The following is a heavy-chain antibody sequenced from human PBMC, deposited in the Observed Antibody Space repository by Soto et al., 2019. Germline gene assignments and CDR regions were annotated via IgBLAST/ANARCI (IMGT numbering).Heavy chain of an antibody. Sequence: GGSLRLSCAASGFTFSYYEINWVRQAPGKGLEWISFISSSGSTIYYADSVKGRFTISRDNAKNSVYLQMNSLRAEDTAVYYCATRPYNAGEEIYYFDYWGQGTLLTV. V-gene: IGHV3-48*03. CDR2: ISSSGSTI. D-gene: IGHD3-16*01. CDR1: GFTFSYYE. CDR3: ATRPYNAGEEIYYFDY. J-gene: IGHJ4*02.